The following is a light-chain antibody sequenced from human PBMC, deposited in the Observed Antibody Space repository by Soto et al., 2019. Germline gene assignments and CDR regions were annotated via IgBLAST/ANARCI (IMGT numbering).Light chain of an antibody. V-gene: IGKV3-11*01. J-gene: IGKJ4*01. CDR2: DAS. CDR1: QSVGSY. CDR3: QQRINWPLT. Sequence: EIVLTQSPDTLSLSPGERATLSCRASQSVGSYLAWYQQRPGQAPRLLIYDASIRAIGIPARFSGSGSGTDFTLTISSPEPEDFAVYYCQQRINWPLTFGGGTKV.